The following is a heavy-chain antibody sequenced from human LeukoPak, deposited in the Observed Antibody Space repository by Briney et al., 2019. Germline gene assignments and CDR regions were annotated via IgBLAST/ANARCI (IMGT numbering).Heavy chain of an antibody. CDR3: ARDAIAVTGTTGALFDY. Sequence: PGGSLRLSCAASGFTFSSYAMSWVRQAPGKGLEWVSAISGSGGSTYYADSVKGRFTISRDNSKNTLYLQMNSLRAEDTAVYYCARDAIAVTGTTGALFDYWGQGTLVTVSS. J-gene: IGHJ4*02. CDR1: GFTFSSYA. CDR2: ISGSGGST. V-gene: IGHV3-23*01. D-gene: IGHD1-20*01.